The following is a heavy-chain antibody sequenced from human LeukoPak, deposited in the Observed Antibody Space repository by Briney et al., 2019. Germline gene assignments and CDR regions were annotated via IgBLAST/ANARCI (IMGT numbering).Heavy chain of an antibody. J-gene: IGHJ4*02. CDR2: ISGGGAI. V-gene: IGHV3-23*01. D-gene: IGHD1-7*01. CDR1: GFTFHTYA. CDR3: AKDERNWNYNLASQTYD. Sequence: GGSLRLSCAPSGFTFHTYAMSWVRQAPGKGLEWVSAISGGGAIYYADSVKGRFTISRDNSKNTLYLQMNSLRAEDTALYYCAKDERNWNYNLASQTYDWGQGTLVTVSS.